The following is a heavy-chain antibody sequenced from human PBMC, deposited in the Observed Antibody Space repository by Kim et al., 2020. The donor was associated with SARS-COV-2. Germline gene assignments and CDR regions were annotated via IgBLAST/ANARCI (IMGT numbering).Heavy chain of an antibody. CDR3: SAFNQHLVRLSFDD. CDR1: GGFISNKNYY. Sequence: SETLSLTCTVSGGFISNKNYYWAWIRQAPGKGLEWIGRIFYSGKTSYNPSLRSRVTISVDTSKNQFSLQLSSVTAADTAVYYCSAFNQHLVRLSFDDWG. J-gene: IGHJ4*01. V-gene: IGHV4-39*01. CDR2: IFYSGKT. D-gene: IGHD3-10*01.